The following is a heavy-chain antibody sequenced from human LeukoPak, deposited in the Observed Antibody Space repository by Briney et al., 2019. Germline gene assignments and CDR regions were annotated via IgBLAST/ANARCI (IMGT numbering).Heavy chain of an antibody. CDR2: IYYSGST. J-gene: IGHJ4*02. V-gene: IGHV4-59*01. Sequence: SETLSLTCTVSGGSISSYYWSWIRQPPGKGLEWVGYIYYSGSTNYNPSLKSRVTISVDTSKNQFSLKLSSVTAADTAVYYCARDVDCSGGSCYDYWGQGTLVTVSS. CDR3: ARDVDCSGGSCYDY. CDR1: GGSISSYY. D-gene: IGHD2-15*01.